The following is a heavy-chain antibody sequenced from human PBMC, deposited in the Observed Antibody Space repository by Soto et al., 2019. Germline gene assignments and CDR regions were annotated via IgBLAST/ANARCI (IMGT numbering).Heavy chain of an antibody. D-gene: IGHD6-13*01. CDR1: GFTFDDYA. CDR2: ISWNSGSI. CDR3: AIAAAGTADFDY. J-gene: IGHJ4*02. V-gene: IGHV3-9*01. Sequence: EVQLVESGGGLVQPGRSLRLSCAASGFTFDDYAMHWVRQAPGKGLEWVSGISWNSGSIGYADSVKGRFTISRDNAKNSLYLQMNSLRAEDTALYYCAIAAAGTADFDYWGQGTLVTVSS.